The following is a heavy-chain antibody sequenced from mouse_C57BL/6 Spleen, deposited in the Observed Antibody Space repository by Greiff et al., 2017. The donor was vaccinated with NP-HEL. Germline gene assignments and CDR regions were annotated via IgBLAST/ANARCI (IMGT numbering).Heavy chain of an antibody. CDR1: GFTFSDYG. CDR3: ATTGKRWYFDV. CDR2: ISSGSSTI. Sequence: EVKLVESGGGLVKPGGSLKLSCAASGFTFSDYGMHWVRQAPEKGLEWVAYISSGSSTIYYADTVKGRFTISRDNAKNTLFLQMTSLRSEDTAMYYCATTGKRWYFDVWGTGTTVTVSS. V-gene: IGHV5-17*01. J-gene: IGHJ1*03. D-gene: IGHD4-1*01.